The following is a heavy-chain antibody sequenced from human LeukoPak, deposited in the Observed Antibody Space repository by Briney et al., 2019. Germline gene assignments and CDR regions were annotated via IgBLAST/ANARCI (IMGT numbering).Heavy chain of an antibody. CDR3: AKGQQLIRGGYFDY. CDR1: GVTFSSYA. CDR2: ISGSGDGT. J-gene: IGHJ4*02. V-gene: IGHV3-23*01. D-gene: IGHD6-13*01. Sequence: SGGSLRLSCAASGVTFSSYAMIWVRQPPGKGLEWVSNISGSGDGTYYADSVKGRFTISRDNSKKTLYLQMHSLRAEDTAVYFCAKGQQLIRGGYFDYWGQGTLVTVSS.